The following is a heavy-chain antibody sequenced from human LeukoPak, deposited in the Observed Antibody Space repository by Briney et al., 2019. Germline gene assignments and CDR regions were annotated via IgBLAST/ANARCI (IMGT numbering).Heavy chain of an antibody. D-gene: IGHD6-19*01. J-gene: IGHJ6*03. CDR1: GFTFSSYD. CDR2: IRYDGSNK. Sequence: GGSLRLSCAASGFTFSSYDIHWVRQAPGKGLEWVAFIRYDGSNKYYAGSVRGRFTISRDNSKNTLYLQMNSLRAEDTAVYFCAKGSKAVLFTRDHYMDVWGKGTTVTISS. CDR3: AKGSKAVLFTRDHYMDV. V-gene: IGHV3-30*02.